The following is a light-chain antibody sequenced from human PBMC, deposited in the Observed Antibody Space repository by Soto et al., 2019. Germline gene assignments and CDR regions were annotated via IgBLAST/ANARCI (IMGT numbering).Light chain of an antibody. Sequence: QSALTQPPSVSGSPGQSVTISCTGTSRDVGSYDRVSWHQQPPGTAPKLMIYEVTNRPSGVPNRFSGSKSSNTASLTISGLQPEDEADYYCRSYTTGSGLVFGGGTKLTVL. V-gene: IGLV2-18*02. J-gene: IGLJ2*01. CDR1: SRDVGSYDR. CDR2: EVT. CDR3: RSYTTGSGLV.